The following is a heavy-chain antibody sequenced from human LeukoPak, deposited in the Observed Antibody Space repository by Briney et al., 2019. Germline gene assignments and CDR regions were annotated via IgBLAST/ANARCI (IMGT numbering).Heavy chain of an antibody. CDR1: GYTFTGYY. D-gene: IGHD5-24*01. CDR3: ARVGQSDC. J-gene: IGHJ4*02. Sequence: GASVKVSCKASGYTFTGYYIHWVRQAPGQGLEWMGWINPNSGGTNYAQKFQGRVTMTRDTSINTAYMGLSGLRSDDTAVYYCARVGQSDCWGQGTLVTVSS. V-gene: IGHV1-2*02. CDR2: INPNSGGT.